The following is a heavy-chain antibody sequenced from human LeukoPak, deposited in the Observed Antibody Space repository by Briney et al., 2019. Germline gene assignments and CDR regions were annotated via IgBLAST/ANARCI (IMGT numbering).Heavy chain of an antibody. D-gene: IGHD2-15*01. CDR3: ARDANTYCSGGSCYSGFDY. CDR1: GVSISSGDYY. Sequence: SQTLSLTCTVSGVSISSGDYYWSWIRQPPGKGLEWIGYIYYSGSTYYNPSLKSRFTISVDTSKNQFSLKLSSVTAAHTAVYYCARDANTYCSGGSCYSGFDYWGQGTLVTVSS. J-gene: IGHJ4*02. CDR2: IYYSGST. V-gene: IGHV4-30-4*01.